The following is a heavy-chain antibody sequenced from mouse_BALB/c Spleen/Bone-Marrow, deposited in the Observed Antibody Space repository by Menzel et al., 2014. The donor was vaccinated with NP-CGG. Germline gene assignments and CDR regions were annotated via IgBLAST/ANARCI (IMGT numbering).Heavy chain of an antibody. CDR1: GYTFTSYW. D-gene: IGHD3-3*01. CDR3: TRRGTGNAMDY. V-gene: IGHV1-69*02. Sequence: QVQLQQSGAELVRPGASVKPSCKASGYTFTSYWINWVKQRPGQGLEWIGNIYPSDSYTNYNQKFKDKATLTVDKSSSTAYMQLSSPTSEDSAVYYCTRRGTGNAMDYWGQGTSVTVSS. J-gene: IGHJ4*01. CDR2: IYPSDSYT.